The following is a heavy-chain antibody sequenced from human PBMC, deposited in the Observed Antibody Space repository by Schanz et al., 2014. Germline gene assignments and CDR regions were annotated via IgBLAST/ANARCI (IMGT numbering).Heavy chain of an antibody. CDR2: ISSSSMYI. V-gene: IGHV3-21*04. Sequence: QLVESGGGLVQPGGSLRLSCAASGFNFKAYAMSWVRQAPGKGLEWVSSISSSSMYIYQADSMRGRFTISRDNAKNTLYLQMNSLRAEDTAVYYCAKDQGSYGSGSYSYFDYWGQGTLATVSS. J-gene: IGHJ4*02. CDR1: GFNFKAYA. CDR3: AKDQGSYGSGSYSYFDY. D-gene: IGHD3-10*01.